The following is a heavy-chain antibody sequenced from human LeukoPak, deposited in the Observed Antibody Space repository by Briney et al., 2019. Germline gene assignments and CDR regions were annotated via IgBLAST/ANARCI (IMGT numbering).Heavy chain of an antibody. CDR3: GKDSYVGVNWFDP. CDR2: IYSGGST. V-gene: IGHV3-66*01. D-gene: IGHD1-26*01. J-gene: IGHJ5*02. CDR1: EFSVGSNY. Sequence: GGSLRLSCAASEFSVGSNYMTWVRQAPGKGLEWVSLIYSGGSTYYADSVKGRFTISRDNSKNMVYLEMNSLRVGDTAVYYCGKDSYVGVNWFDPRGQGTLVTVSS.